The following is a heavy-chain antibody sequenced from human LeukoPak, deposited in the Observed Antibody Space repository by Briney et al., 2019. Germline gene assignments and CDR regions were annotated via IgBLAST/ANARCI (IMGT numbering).Heavy chain of an antibody. V-gene: IGHV3-53*01. Sequence: GGSLRLSCAASGFNVGSNYMTWVRQAPGKGLEWVSVIYAGGTTYYADSVKGRFTISRDNSKNTLYLLMNSLTAEDTAVYYCARGRCLTGYYLTRRDDAFDVWGQGTMVTVSS. D-gene: IGHD3-9*01. J-gene: IGHJ3*01. CDR3: ARGRCLTGYYLTRRDDAFDV. CDR1: GFNVGSNY. CDR2: IYAGGTT.